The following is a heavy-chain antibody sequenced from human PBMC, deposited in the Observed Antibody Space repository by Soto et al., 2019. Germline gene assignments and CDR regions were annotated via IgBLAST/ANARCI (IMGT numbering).Heavy chain of an antibody. Sequence: GGSLRLSCAASGFTVSSNYMSWVRQAPGKGLEWVSVIYSGGSTYYADSVKGRLTISRDNSKNTLYLQMNSLRAEDTAVYYCAREGRYCSGGSCYGDAFDIWGQGTMVTVSS. CDR3: AREGRYCSGGSCYGDAFDI. CDR1: GFTVSSNY. V-gene: IGHV3-53*01. D-gene: IGHD2-15*01. J-gene: IGHJ3*02. CDR2: IYSGGST.